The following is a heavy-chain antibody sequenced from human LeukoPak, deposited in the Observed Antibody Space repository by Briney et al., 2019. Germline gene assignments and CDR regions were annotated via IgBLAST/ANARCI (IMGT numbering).Heavy chain of an antibody. CDR2: ISGSGGST. Sequence: GGSLRLSCAASGFTFSSYAMSWVRQAPGKGLEWVSAISGSGGSTYYADSVKGRLTISRDNSKNTLYLQMNSLRAEDTAVYYCAKLFSGAGESGSHKYNHYFDYWGQGTLVTVSS. D-gene: IGHD1-26*01. V-gene: IGHV3-23*01. J-gene: IGHJ4*02. CDR1: GFTFSSYA. CDR3: AKLFSGAGESGSHKYNHYFDY.